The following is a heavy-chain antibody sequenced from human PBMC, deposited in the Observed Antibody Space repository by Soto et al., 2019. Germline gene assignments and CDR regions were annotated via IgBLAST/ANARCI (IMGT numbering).Heavy chain of an antibody. Sequence: PGGSLRLSCAASGFTFSSYAMKWVRQAPGKGLEWVSLIGESGTPTYYADSVKGRFTISRDNSGNTLFLEMYSLRAEDTAVYYCATGVVVPAATRAFHIWGQGTMVTVSS. CDR2: IGESGTPT. CDR1: GFTFSSYA. J-gene: IGHJ3*02. D-gene: IGHD2-2*01. CDR3: ATGVVVPAATRAFHI. V-gene: IGHV3-23*01.